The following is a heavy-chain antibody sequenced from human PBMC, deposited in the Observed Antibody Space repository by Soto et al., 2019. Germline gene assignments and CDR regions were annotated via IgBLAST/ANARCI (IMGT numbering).Heavy chain of an antibody. D-gene: IGHD6-13*01. V-gene: IGHV3-30*04. Sequence: GGSLRLSCAASGFTFSSYAMHWVRQAPGKGLEWVADISHDGSKKYYADSVKGRFTISRDNAKNTLYLQMNSLRAEDTAVYYCARVKPDSSSWGSFDYWGQGSLVTLSS. CDR2: ISHDGSKK. CDR3: ARVKPDSSSWGSFDY. CDR1: GFTFSSYA. J-gene: IGHJ4*02.